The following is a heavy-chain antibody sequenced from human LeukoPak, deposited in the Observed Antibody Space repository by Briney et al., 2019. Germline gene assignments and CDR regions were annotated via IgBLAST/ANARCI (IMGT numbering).Heavy chain of an antibody. CDR3: ARERNRYCTTTSCHTVNWFDP. V-gene: IGHV4-59*01. Sequence: SETLSLTCTVSGGSISSYYWSWIRQPPGKGLGWIGYIYYSGSTNYNPSLKSRVTISVDTSKNQFFLKLSSVPAADTAVYYCARERNRYCTTTSCHTVNWFDPWGQGTLVIVSS. CDR2: IYYSGST. CDR1: GGSISSYY. J-gene: IGHJ5*02. D-gene: IGHD2-2*01.